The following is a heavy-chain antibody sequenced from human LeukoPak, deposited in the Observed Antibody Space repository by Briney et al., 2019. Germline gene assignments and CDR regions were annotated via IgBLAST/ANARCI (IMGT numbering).Heavy chain of an antibody. J-gene: IGHJ4*02. CDR3: ARGPMITFGGSDY. CDR2: ISSSSSYI. Sequence: GGSLRLSCAASGFTFSSYSMNWVRQAPGKGLEWVSSISSSSSYIYYADSVKGRFTISRDNAKNSLYLQMNSLRAEDTAVYYCARGPMITFGGSDYWGQGTLVTVSS. CDR1: GFTFSSYS. D-gene: IGHD3-16*01. V-gene: IGHV3-21*01.